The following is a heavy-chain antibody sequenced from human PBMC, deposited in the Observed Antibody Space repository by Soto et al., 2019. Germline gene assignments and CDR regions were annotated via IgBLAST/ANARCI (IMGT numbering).Heavy chain of an antibody. J-gene: IGHJ6*02. D-gene: IGHD2-2*01. Sequence: PSETLSLTCTVSGGSISSGGYYWSWIRQHPGKGLEWIGYIYYSGSTYYNPSLKSRVTISVDTSKNQFSLKLSSVTAADTAVYYCARDSVVVPGSRGMDVWGQGXTVTVYS. CDR3: ARDSVVVPGSRGMDV. CDR1: GGSISSGGYY. V-gene: IGHV4-31*03. CDR2: IYYSGST.